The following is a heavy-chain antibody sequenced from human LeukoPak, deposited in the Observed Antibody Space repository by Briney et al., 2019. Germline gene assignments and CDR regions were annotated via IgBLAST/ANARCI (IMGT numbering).Heavy chain of an antibody. CDR3: ASLQWLADY. D-gene: IGHD6-19*01. CDR1: GFTFSSYG. CDR2: IRYDGSNK. V-gene: IGHV3-30*02. J-gene: IGHJ4*02. Sequence: GGSLRLSCAASGFTFSSYGMHWVRQAPGKGLEWVAFIRYDGSNKYYADSMKGRFTISRDNSKNTLYLQMNSLRAEDTAVYYCASLQWLADYWGQGTLVTVSS.